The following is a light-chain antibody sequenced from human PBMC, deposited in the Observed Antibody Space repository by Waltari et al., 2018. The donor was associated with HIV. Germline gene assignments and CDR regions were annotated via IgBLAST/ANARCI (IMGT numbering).Light chain of an antibody. CDR3: SSYTTSSTLGGV. Sequence: QSALTHPPPVSGPPGQPIPSPSPGTSSDVVGFNNVPCSHRHPGKAPKPMIYEVSNRPSGVSNRFSGSKSGNTASLTISGLQAEDEADYYCSSYTTSSTLGGVFGTGTKVTVL. CDR1: SSDVVGFNN. J-gene: IGLJ1*01. CDR2: EVS. V-gene: IGLV2-14*01.